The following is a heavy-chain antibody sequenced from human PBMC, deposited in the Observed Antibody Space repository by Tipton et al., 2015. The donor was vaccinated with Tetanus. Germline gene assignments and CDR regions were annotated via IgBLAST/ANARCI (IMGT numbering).Heavy chain of an antibody. CDR3: ARLYSYGSLYWFDP. Sequence: FSSYGMHWVRQAPGKGLEWIGEINQSGSTNYNPSLKSRVTISVDTSKNQFSLKLSSVTAADTAVYYCARLYSYGSLYWFDPWGQGTLVTVSS. D-gene: IGHD5-18*01. CDR1: FSSYG. V-gene: IGHV4-34*01. J-gene: IGHJ5*02. CDR2: INQSGST.